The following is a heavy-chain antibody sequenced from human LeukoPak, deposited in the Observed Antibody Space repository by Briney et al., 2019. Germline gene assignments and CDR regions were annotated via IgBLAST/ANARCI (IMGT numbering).Heavy chain of an antibody. D-gene: IGHD1-26*01. CDR2: IYYRGST. CDR3: ARGIVGATTALYYYYYMDV. Sequence: PSESLSLTCAVSGGSLSRFYWSWIRHPPRKGREWVVYIYYRGSTNYNPTLKSRVTISVDTSNNQLSLKLSSGTAADTDVYYCARGIVGATTALYYYYYMDVWGKGTTVTVSS. V-gene: IGHV4-59*01. CDR1: GGSLSRFY. J-gene: IGHJ6*03.